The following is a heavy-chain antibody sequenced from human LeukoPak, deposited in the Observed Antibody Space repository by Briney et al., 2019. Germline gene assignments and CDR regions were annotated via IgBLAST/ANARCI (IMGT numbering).Heavy chain of an antibody. Sequence: GGSLRLSCAASGFTFNNYAMNWVRQAPGKGLEWVAFIQYDDSEESYADSLKGRCTTSRDNSKKTVSLQINSLRAEDTGVYYCAREGGTIETGEFDYWGQGTLVTVSS. CDR2: IQYDDSEE. D-gene: IGHD1-1*01. CDR3: AREGGTIETGEFDY. V-gene: IGHV3-30*02. J-gene: IGHJ4*02. CDR1: GFTFNNYA.